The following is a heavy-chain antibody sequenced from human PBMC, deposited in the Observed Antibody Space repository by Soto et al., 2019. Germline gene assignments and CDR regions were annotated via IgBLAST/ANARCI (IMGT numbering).Heavy chain of an antibody. J-gene: IGHJ4*02. V-gene: IGHV6-1*01. CDR2: TYYRSKWYY. CDR3: ARALSGSYYIFDY. CDR1: GDSVSSNSAT. D-gene: IGHD3-10*01. Sequence: PSQTLSLTCAMSGDSVSSNSATWNWIRQSPSRGLEWLGRTYYRSKWYYDYAVSVKSRVSIDPDTAKDQLSLQLKSVTPEDTAVYYCARALSGSYYIFDYWGQGTSVTVPQ.